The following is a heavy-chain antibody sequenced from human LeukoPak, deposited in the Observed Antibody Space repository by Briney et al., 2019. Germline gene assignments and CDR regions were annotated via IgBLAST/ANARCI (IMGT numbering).Heavy chain of an antibody. CDR2: INWNGGST. J-gene: IGHJ4*02. CDR1: GLTFDDYG. V-gene: IGHV3-20*04. Sequence: GGSLRLSCAASGLTFDDYGMSWVRQAPGKGLEWVSGINWNGGSTGYADSVKGRFTISRDNAKNSLYLQMNSLRAEDTALYYCAREAYDSSGYSSPFDYWGQGTLVTVSS. D-gene: IGHD3-22*01. CDR3: AREAYDSSGYSSPFDY.